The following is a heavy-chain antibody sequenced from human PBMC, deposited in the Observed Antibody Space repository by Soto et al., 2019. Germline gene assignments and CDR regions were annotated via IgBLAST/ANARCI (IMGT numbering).Heavy chain of an antibody. CDR2: ISDDGSNK. D-gene: IGHD3-10*01. CDR3: AKEPYGQLWLEDYGLDV. V-gene: IGHV3-30*18. CDR1: GFTFSSYG. Sequence: QVQLVESGGGVVQSGRSLRLSCAASGFTFSSYGIQWVRQAPGKGLEWVALISDDGSNKYYADSVKGRFTTSRDNSKNTLYLQMNSLRPEDTAVYYCAKEPYGQLWLEDYGLDVWGQGTTVTVSS. J-gene: IGHJ6*02.